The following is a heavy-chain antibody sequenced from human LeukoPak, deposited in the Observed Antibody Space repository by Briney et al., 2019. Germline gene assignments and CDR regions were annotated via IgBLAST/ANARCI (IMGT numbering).Heavy chain of an antibody. CDR1: GFTFRNYA. D-gene: IGHD3-22*01. CDR3: AKGDYSDSSGYAPLFDY. Sequence: GGSLRLSCAASGFTFRNYAMAWVRQAPGKGLEWVSGISGNGDKIYYADSVKGRFTISRDKSKSTLHLQMNSLRGEDTAVYYCAKGDYSDSSGYAPLFDYWGQGTLVTVSS. V-gene: IGHV3-23*01. J-gene: IGHJ4*02. CDR2: ISGNGDKI.